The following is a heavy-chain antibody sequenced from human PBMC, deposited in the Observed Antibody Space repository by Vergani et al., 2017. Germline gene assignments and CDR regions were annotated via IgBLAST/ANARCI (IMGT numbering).Heavy chain of an antibody. CDR1: GGTFSSYA. J-gene: IGHJ4*02. Sequence: VQLVQSGAEVKKPGSSVKVSCKASGGTFSSYAISWVRQMPGKGLEWMGIIYPGDSDTRYSPSFQGQVTISADKSISTAYLQWSSLKASDTAMYYCARLPRPDYVDYWGQGTLVTVSS. V-gene: IGHV5-51*01. CDR2: IYPGDSDT. D-gene: IGHD3-10*02. CDR3: ARLPRPDYVDY.